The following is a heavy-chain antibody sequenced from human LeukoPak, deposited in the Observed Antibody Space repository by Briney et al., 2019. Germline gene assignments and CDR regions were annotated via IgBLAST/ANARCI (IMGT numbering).Heavy chain of an antibody. D-gene: IGHD6-19*01. Sequence: SETLSLTCDVNGESFGGNYWSWIRKPPGKGLEWIGEINHSGSTNYNPSLKSRVTISVDTSKNQFSLKLSSVTAADTAVYYCARGLIKGIAVAGTGWGQGTLVTVSS. V-gene: IGHV4-34*01. CDR2: INHSGST. CDR1: GESFGGNY. J-gene: IGHJ4*02. CDR3: ARGLIKGIAVAGTG.